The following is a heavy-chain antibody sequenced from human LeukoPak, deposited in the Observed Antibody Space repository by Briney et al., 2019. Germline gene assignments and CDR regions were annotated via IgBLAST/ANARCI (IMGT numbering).Heavy chain of an antibody. CDR3: AQGRDGYNPFDY. D-gene: IGHD5-24*01. CDR2: INSDGDST. CDR1: GFTFSSYT. V-gene: IGHV3-23*01. J-gene: IGHJ4*02. Sequence: GGSLRLSCAASGFTFSSYTMTWVRQAPGKGLDWVSSINSDGDSTYFAHSVKGRFTISRDNSKNTVHLLMNRLRAEDTAVYYCAQGRDGYNPFDYWGQGTLVTVSS.